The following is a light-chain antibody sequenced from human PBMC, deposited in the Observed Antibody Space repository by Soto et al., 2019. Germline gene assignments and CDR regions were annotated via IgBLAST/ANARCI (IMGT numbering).Light chain of an antibody. Sequence: ETLMTQSPATLSVSPGETATLSCRTSQGLNRNLAWYQQQPGQAPRLLIYAASTRATAVPDRFSGSGSGTDLTITITSLKYDDFAIYFCQQYTDWPITFGHGTRLEI. CDR2: AAS. CDR3: QQYTDWPIT. J-gene: IGKJ5*01. CDR1: QGLNRN. V-gene: IGKV3-15*01.